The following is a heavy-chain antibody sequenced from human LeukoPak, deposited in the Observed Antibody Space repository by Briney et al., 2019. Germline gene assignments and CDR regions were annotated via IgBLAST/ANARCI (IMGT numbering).Heavy chain of an antibody. V-gene: IGHV3-21*01. J-gene: IGHJ5*02. D-gene: IGHD1-26*01. CDR1: GFTFSSYS. CDR3: AGNYYDNWFDP. CDR2: ISSSSSYI. Sequence: GGSLRLSCAASGFTFSSYSMNWVHQAPGKGLEWVSSISSSSSYIYYADSVKGRFTISRDNAKNSLYLQMNSLRAEDTAVYYCAGNYYDNWFDPWGQGTLVTVSS.